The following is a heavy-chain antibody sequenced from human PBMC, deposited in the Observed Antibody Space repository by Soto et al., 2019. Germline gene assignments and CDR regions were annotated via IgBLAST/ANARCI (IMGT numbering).Heavy chain of an antibody. Sequence: PSETLSLTCTVSGGSISSSSYYWGWIRQPPGKGLEWIGSIYYSGSTYYNPSLKSRVTISVDTSKNQFSLKLSSVTAADTAVYYCARHATVTTMYIYFDYWGQGTLVTVSS. J-gene: IGHJ4*02. CDR3: ARHATVTTMYIYFDY. CDR1: GGSISSSSYY. V-gene: IGHV4-39*01. CDR2: IYYSGST. D-gene: IGHD4-17*01.